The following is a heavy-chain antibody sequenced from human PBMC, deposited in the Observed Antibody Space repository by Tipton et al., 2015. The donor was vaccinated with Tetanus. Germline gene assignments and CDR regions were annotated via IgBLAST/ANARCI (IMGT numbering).Heavy chain of an antibody. CDR1: GGSISTYY. V-gene: IGHV4-59*01. CDR2: IYYSGST. Sequence: TLSLTCTVSGGSISTYYWSWIRQPPGKGLEWIGYIYYSGSTNYNPSLKSRVTISVDTSKNQFSLKLSSVTAADTAVYYCARGLGDGYNDQIDYWGQGTLVTVSS. D-gene: IGHD5-24*01. CDR3: ARGLGDGYNDQIDY. J-gene: IGHJ4*02.